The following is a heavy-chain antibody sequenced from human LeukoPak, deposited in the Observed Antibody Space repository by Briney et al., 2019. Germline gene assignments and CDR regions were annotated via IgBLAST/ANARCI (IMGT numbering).Heavy chain of an antibody. CDR1: GFTFSSHG. J-gene: IGHJ4*02. CDR3: AKDDGSLGSGLN. D-gene: IGHD3-10*01. V-gene: IGHV3-23*01. Sequence: GGSLRLSCAASGFTFSSHGVSWVRQAPGQGLEWVSVISGSGVSTYYADSVKGRFTISRDNSKNTLYLQMNSLRAEDTAVYYCAKDDGSLGSGLNWGQGTLVTVSS. CDR2: ISGSGVST.